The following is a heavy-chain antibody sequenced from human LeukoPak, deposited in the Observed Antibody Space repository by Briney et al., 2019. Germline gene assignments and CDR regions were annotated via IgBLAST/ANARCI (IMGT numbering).Heavy chain of an antibody. Sequence: SETLSLTCTVSGGSISRSYWSWIRQPPGKGLEWLGYIYYSGSTNYNPSLTSRVTISVDTSKNQFALKLSSVTAADTAVYYCARPVEMATDDAFDIWGQGTMVTVSS. CDR1: GGSISRSY. CDR3: ARPVEMATDDAFDI. V-gene: IGHV4-59*01. CDR2: IYYSGST. D-gene: IGHD5-24*01. J-gene: IGHJ3*02.